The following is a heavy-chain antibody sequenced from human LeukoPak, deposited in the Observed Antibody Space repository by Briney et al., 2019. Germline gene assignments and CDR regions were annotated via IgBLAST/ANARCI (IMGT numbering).Heavy chain of an antibody. V-gene: IGHV1-69*13. J-gene: IGHJ4*02. CDR2: IIPIFGTA. D-gene: IGHD3-9*01. CDR3: ARGLVHYYDILTGYYY. Sequence: VASVKVSCKASGGTFSSYAISWVRQAPGQGLEWMGGIIPIFGTANYAQKFQGRVTITADESTSTAYMELSSLRSEDTAVYYCARGLVHYYDILTGYYYWGQGTLVTVSS. CDR1: GGTFSSYA.